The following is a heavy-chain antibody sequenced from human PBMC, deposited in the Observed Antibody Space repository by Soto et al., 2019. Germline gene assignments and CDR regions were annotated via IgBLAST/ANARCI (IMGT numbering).Heavy chain of an antibody. J-gene: IGHJ6*02. V-gene: IGHV4-39*01. D-gene: IGHD3-22*01. Sequence: SETLSLTCAVSGGSISSSYYWGWIRQPPGKGLEWIGNVYYGGSTYYNPSLKSRVTISVETSKSQFSLKLSSVTAADTAVYYCAGGDYYHSSGYYFYYYTMDVWGQGTTVTVS. CDR2: VYYGGST. CDR1: GGSISSSYY. CDR3: AGGDYYHSSGYYFYYYTMDV.